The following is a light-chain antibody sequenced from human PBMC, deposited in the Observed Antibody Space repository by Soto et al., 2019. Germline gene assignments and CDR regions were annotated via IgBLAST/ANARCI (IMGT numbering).Light chain of an antibody. Sequence: QSVLTQPPSVSGAPGQRVTISCTGNNSNIGAGYEVHWYQQLPGTAPKLLIYGNRNRPSGVPDRFSGSKSATSTSLGITGLQAEDEADYYCQSYDSSLSGVVFGGGTKLTVL. CDR3: QSYDSSLSGVV. CDR2: GNR. CDR1: NSNIGAGYE. J-gene: IGLJ2*01. V-gene: IGLV1-40*01.